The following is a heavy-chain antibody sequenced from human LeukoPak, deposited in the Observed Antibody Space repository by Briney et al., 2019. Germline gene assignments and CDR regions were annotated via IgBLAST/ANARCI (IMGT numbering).Heavy chain of an antibody. CDR3: ARPSDGHYAQGGYFDY. J-gene: IGHJ4*02. Sequence: GGSLRLSCATSGFTFSSHSMNWVRQAPGRALEWLSVNWYDGSHLYYADSVMGRFTITRDNSKNTLYLQMNSLRVEDTAVYYCARPSDGHYAQGGYFDYWGQGALVTVSS. V-gene: IGHV3-33*08. CDR1: GFTFSSHS. CDR2: NWYDGSHL. D-gene: IGHD4-17*01.